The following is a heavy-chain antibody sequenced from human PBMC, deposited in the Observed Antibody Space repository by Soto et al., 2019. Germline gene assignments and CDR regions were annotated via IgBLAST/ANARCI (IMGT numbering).Heavy chain of an antibody. J-gene: IGHJ4*02. Sequence: EVQLLESGGALVQPGGSLRLSCAASGFTFTTSAMSWVRQAPGKGLEWVSTLTGDGAYISYADSVKGRFTISRDNSKNTLYRQMNSLRADDTAIFCCARRRTAFFDFWGRGTLVPVP. CDR2: LTGDGAYI. CDR1: GFTFTTSA. V-gene: IGHV3-23*01. CDR3: ARRRTAFFDF.